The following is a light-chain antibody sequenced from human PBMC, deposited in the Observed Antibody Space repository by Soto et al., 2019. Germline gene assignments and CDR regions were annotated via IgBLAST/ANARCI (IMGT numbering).Light chain of an antibody. V-gene: IGKV2-28*01. Sequence: EIVMTQSPLTLPVTPGEPASISCRSSQSLLYNNTYNYLDWYVQKPGQSPQLLIYFGSNRAPGVRDRFSGSGSGTDFTLKINRVEAEDVGTYYCMQALQSLTCGQGTRLEIQ. CDR3: MQALQSLT. CDR1: QSLLYNNTYNY. J-gene: IGKJ5*01. CDR2: FGS.